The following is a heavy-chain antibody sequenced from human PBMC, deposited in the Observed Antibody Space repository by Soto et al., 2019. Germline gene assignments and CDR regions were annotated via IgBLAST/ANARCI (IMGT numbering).Heavy chain of an antibody. CDR3: ARGALAGGYEY. V-gene: IGHV4-30-2*01. J-gene: IGHJ4*02. D-gene: IGHD1-26*01. CDR2: IYPSGST. CDR1: GGSISSGGYS. Sequence: QLQLQESGSGLVKPSQTLSLTCAVSGGSISSGGYSWSWIRQPPGKGLEWIGYIYPSGSTYYNPSRKSRVTISVDRSKNHFSLKLSSVTAADTAVYYCARGALAGGYEYWGQGTLVTVSS.